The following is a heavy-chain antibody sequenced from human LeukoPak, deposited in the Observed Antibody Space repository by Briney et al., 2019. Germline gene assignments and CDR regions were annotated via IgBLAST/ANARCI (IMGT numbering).Heavy chain of an antibody. J-gene: IGHJ4*02. V-gene: IGHV4-59*01. CDR1: GGSISSYY. CDR3: ASGKLPGIAAAGTRTFDY. D-gene: IGHD6-13*01. CDR2: IYYSGST. Sequence: PSETLSLTCTVSGGSISSYYWSWIRQPPGKGLEWIGYIYYSGSTNYNPSLKSRVTISVDTSKNQFSLKLSSVTAADTAVYYCASGKLPGIAAAGTRTFDYWGQGTLVTVSS.